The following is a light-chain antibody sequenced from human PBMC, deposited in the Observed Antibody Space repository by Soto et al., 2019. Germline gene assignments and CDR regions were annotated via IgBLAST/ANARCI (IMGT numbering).Light chain of an antibody. CDR2: DVS. V-gene: IGLV2-14*01. Sequence: QSALTQPASVSGSPGQSITISCTGTSSDVGGYNYVSWYQQHPGKAPKLMIYDVSNRPSGVSNPFSGSKSGNTASLTISGLQAEDEADYCCSSYTSSSTLLYVFGTGTKLTVL. CDR3: SSYTSSSTLLYV. J-gene: IGLJ1*01. CDR1: SSDVGGYNY.